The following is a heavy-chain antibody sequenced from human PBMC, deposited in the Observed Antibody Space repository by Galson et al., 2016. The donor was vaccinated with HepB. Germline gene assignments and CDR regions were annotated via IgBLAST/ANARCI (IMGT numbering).Heavy chain of an antibody. D-gene: IGHD3-3*01. J-gene: IGHJ3*02. CDR1: GGSFSGYA. V-gene: IGHV4-34*01. Sequence: LSLTCTLYGGSFSGYAWSWIRQSPEKGLEWIGEINHSGSTNYNPSLKSRVTISVDTSNNQLSLKLSSVTAADTAMYYCAREPSRNTIFGEAFRSAFDIWGQGTMVTVSS. CDR3: AREPSRNTIFGEAFRSAFDI. CDR2: INHSGST.